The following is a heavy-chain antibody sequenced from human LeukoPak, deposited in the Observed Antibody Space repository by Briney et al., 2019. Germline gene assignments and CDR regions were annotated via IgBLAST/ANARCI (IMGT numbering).Heavy chain of an antibody. V-gene: IGHV3-33*01. D-gene: IGHD2-21*02. CDR3: ARDRDPIVVVTADAFDI. J-gene: IGHJ3*02. CDR1: GFXFSTYG. CDR2: ILNDGSQS. Sequence: GTSLRLSCAASGFXFSTYGIHWVRQTPAKGLEWVAVILNDGSQSHYTDSVKGRFTISRDNSKNTLYLQMNSLRAEDTAVYYCARDRDPIVVVTADAFDIWGQGTMATVSS.